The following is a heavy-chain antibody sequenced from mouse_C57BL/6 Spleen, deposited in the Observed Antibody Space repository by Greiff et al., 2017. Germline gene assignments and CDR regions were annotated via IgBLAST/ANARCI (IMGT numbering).Heavy chain of an antibody. CDR3: ARGGNWYAMDY. Sequence: QVQLQQPGAELVKPGASVKLSCKASGYTFTSYWMQWVKQRPGQGLEWIGEIDPSDSYTNYNHKFKGKATLTVDTSSSTAYMQLSSLTSEDSAVYYCARGGNWYAMDYWGQGTSVTVSS. CDR2: IDPSDSYT. D-gene: IGHD2-1*01. V-gene: IGHV1-50*01. J-gene: IGHJ4*01. CDR1: GYTFTSYW.